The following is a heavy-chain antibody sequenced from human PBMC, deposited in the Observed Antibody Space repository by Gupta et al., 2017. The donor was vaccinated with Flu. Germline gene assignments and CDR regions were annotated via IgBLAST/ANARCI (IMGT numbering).Heavy chain of an antibody. V-gene: IGHV3-74*01. CDR2: VNADGSST. CDR1: GFTFSTYW. CDR3: ARDLTAVFGDLPDY. D-gene: IGHD2-21*02. J-gene: IGHJ4*02. Sequence: EVQLVEYGGDLVQPGGSLRLSCPASGFTFSTYWMHWVRQIPGKGLVWVSRVNADGSSTNYADSVKGRFTISRDNAKNTLYLQMNSLRAEDTAVYYCARDLTAVFGDLPDYWGQGTLVTVSS.